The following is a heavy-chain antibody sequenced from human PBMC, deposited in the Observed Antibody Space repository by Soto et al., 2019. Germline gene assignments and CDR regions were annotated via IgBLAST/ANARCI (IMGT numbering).Heavy chain of an antibody. CDR3: AREMGDCSDSSCYTGPYDS. V-gene: IGHV3-48*02. J-gene: IGHJ5*02. Sequence: GSLRLSFAASGFTFTSYSMNWVRQAPGQGLEWVSYITSKSTTIKYADSVKGRFTVSRDNAKNSLYLQLNSLRDEDTAVYYCAREMGDCSDSSCYTGPYDSWGQGTLVTVSS. CDR1: GFTFTSYS. D-gene: IGHD2-2*02. CDR2: ITSKSTTI.